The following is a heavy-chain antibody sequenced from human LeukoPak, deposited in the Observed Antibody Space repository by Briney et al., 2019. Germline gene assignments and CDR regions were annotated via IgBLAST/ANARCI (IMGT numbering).Heavy chain of an antibody. J-gene: IGHJ4*02. CDR3: ARCGCSGGSCCDY. V-gene: IGHV3-21*01. Sequence: GGSLRLSCAASGFTFSSYSMNCVRQAPGKGLEWVSSISSSSSYIYYADSVKGRFTISRDNAKNSLYLQMNSLRAEDTAVYYCARCGCSGGSCCDYWGQGTLVTVSS. CDR1: GFTFSSYS. D-gene: IGHD2-15*01. CDR2: ISSSSSYI.